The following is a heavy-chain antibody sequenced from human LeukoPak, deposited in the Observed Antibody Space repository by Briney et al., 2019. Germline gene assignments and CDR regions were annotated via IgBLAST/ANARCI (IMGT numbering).Heavy chain of an antibody. V-gene: IGHV4-61*02. CDR2: IYTSGST. CDR1: GGSISSGSYY. Sequence: SETLSLTCTVSGGSISSGSYYWSWIGQPAGKGLEWIGRIYTSGSTNYNPSLKSRVTISVDTSKNQFSLKLSSVTAADTAVYYCARDPKTYYDFWSGYYNSDYYYYMDVWGKGTTVTVSS. CDR3: ARDPKTYYDFWSGYYNSDYYYYMDV. D-gene: IGHD3-3*01. J-gene: IGHJ6*03.